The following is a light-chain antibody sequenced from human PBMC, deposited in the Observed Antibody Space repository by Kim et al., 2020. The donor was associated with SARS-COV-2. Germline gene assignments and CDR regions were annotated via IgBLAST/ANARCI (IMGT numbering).Light chain of an antibody. CDR3: QQYVGFAT. J-gene: IGKJ1*01. V-gene: IGKV1-5*01. CDR2: DAS. Sequence: SASVRDRVTIACRASQCISNWLAWYQQKPGKAPKLLIYDASSLQSGVPSRFGGSGSGTEFTLTINSLQPDDIATYFCQQYVGFATFGQGTKVDIK. CDR1: QCISNW.